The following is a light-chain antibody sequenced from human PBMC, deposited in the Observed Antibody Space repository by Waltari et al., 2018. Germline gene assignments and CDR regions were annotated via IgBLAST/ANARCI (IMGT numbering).Light chain of an antibody. Sequence: DIQMTQSPSSLSASVGDRLTITCRASQSISSYLNWYQQRPGKDPKLLISAASSLQSGVPSRFSGSGSGTDFTLSISSLQPEDSATYYCHQSYSTPFTFGPGTRVDFK. V-gene: IGKV1-39*01. J-gene: IGKJ3*01. CDR3: HQSYSTPFT. CDR2: AAS. CDR1: QSISSY.